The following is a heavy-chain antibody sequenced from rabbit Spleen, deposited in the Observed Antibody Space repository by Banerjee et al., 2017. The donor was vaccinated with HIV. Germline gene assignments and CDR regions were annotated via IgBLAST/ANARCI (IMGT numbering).Heavy chain of an antibody. CDR1: GVSFSISSY. D-gene: IGHD4-2*01. J-gene: IGHJ4*01. Sequence: QSLEESGGDLVKPGASLTLTCTASGVSFSISSYMCWVRQAPGKGLEWIACIDSGSSGFTYYATWAKGRFTCSKTSSTTVTLQMTRLTAADTATYFCARDTVYASYAAFGHATLHYFDLWGPGTLVTVS. V-gene: IGHV1S40*01. CDR2: IDSGSSGFT. CDR3: ARDTVYASYAAFGHATLHYFDL.